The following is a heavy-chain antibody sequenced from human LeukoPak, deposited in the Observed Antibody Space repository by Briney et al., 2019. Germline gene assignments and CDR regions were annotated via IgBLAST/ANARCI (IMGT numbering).Heavy chain of an antibody. CDR2: INHSGST. J-gene: IGHJ6*02. D-gene: IGHD2-15*01. V-gene: IGHV4-34*01. Sequence: SETLSLTCAVYGGSFSGYYWSWIRQPPGKGLEWIGEINHSGSTNYNPSLKSRVTMSVDTSKNQFSLMLNSVAAADTAVYYCARVVVVASTLYYYYYGMDVWGQGTTVTVSS. CDR1: GGSFSGYY. CDR3: ARVVVVASTLYYYYYGMDV.